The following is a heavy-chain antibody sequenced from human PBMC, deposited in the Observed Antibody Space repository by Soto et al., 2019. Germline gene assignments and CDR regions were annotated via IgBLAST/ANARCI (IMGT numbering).Heavy chain of an antibody. Sequence: QVQLVQSGAEVKKPGASVKVSCKASGYTFTSYDINWVGQATGQGLEWMGWMNPNSGNTGYAQKFQGRVTMTRNTSISTAYMELSSLRSEDTAVYYCARGLGTYDFWSGYYLYWGQGTLVTVSS. V-gene: IGHV1-8*01. CDR2: MNPNSGNT. J-gene: IGHJ4*02. D-gene: IGHD3-3*01. CDR1: GYTFTSYD. CDR3: ARGLGTYDFWSGYYLY.